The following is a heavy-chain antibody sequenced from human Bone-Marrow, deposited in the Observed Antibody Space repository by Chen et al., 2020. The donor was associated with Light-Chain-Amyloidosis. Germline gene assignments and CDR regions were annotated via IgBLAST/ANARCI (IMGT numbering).Heavy chain of an antibody. Sequence: EVQVVESGGGLVQPGGSLTLSFAAPGFSFSTSDMSWVRQAPGKGLEWVSGISSVGSTFYADSVKGRFTISRDNSKNTLFRQMISLRAEDTAVYYCVRDHISYDYYGMDVWGQGTTVAVS. CDR2: ISSVGST. CDR1: GFSFSTSD. V-gene: IGHV3-23*04. J-gene: IGHJ6*02. CDR3: VRDHISYDYYGMDV.